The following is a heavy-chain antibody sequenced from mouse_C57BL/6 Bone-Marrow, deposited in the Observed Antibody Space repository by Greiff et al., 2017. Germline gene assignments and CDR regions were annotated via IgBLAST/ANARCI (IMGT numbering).Heavy chain of an antibody. CDR3: TTSGYDD. J-gene: IGHJ2*01. V-gene: IGHV14-4*01. CDR1: GFTIKDDY. D-gene: IGHD2-2*01. Sequence: VQLKQSGAELVRPGASVKLSCTASGFTIKDDYMHWVKQRPEQGLEWIGWIDPENGDTEYASKFQGKATITADTSSNTAYLQLSSLTSEDTAVYYCTTSGYDDRGQGTTLTVSS. CDR2: IDPENGDT.